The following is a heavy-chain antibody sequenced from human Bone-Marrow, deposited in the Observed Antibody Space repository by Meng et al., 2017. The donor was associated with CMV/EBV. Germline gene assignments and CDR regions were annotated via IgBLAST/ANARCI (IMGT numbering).Heavy chain of an antibody. CDR2: ISGSGGST. J-gene: IGHJ4*02. CDR3: ARAPASYCSAASCVVLDY. D-gene: IGHD2-15*01. V-gene: IGHV3-23*01. Sequence: GGSLRLSCAASGFTFSSYWMSWVRQAPGKGLEWVSAISGSGGSTYYADSVKGRFTISRDNAKNSLYLQMNSLGAEDTALYYCARAPASYCSAASCVVLDYWGQGTLVTVSS. CDR1: GFTFSSYW.